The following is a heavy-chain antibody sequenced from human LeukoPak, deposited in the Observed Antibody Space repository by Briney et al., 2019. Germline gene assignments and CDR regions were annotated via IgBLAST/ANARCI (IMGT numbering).Heavy chain of an antibody. CDR2: TYYRSKWYN. V-gene: IGHV6-1*01. Sequence: SQTLSLTCAISGDSVSSNSAAWNWIRLSPSRGLEWLGRTYYRSKWYNDYAVSVKSRITINPDTSKNQFSLQLNSVTPEDTAVYYCARTVVPAAISWFDPWGQGTLVTVSS. CDR1: GDSVSSNSAA. J-gene: IGHJ5*02. D-gene: IGHD2-2*02. CDR3: ARTVVPAAISWFDP.